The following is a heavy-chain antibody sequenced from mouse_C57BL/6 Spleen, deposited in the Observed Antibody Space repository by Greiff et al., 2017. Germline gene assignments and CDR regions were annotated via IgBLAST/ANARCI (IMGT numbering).Heavy chain of an antibody. CDR2: IDPSDSET. CDR3: ARYDGTLFDY. V-gene: IGHV1-52*01. CDR1: GYTFTSYW. J-gene: IGHJ2*01. Sequence: QVQLQQPGAELVRPGSSVKLSCKASGYTFTSYWMHWVKQRPIQGLEWIGNIDPSDSETHYNQKFKDKATLTVDKSSSTAYMQLSSLTSEDSSVYYCARYDGTLFDYWGQGTTLTVSS. D-gene: IGHD4-1*01.